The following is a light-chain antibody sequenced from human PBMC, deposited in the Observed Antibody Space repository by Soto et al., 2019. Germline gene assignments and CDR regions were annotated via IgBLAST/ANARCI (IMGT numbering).Light chain of an antibody. V-gene: IGKV1-8*01. CDR2: AAS. CDR1: QGISSY. J-gene: IGKJ1*01. Sequence: AIRMTQSPSSFSPSTGDRVTITCRASQGISSYLAWYQQKPGKAPKLLIYAASTLQSGVPSRFSGSGSGTDFTLTISCLQSEDFATYYCQQYYSYPRTFGQGTKV. CDR3: QQYYSYPRT.